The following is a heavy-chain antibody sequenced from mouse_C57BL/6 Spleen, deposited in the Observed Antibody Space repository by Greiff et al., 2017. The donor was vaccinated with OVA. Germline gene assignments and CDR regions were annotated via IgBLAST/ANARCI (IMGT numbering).Heavy chain of an antibody. D-gene: IGHD2-4*01. J-gene: IGHJ2*01. CDR2: ISDGGSYT. CDR1: GFTFSSYA. CDR3: ARGSDYDDY. Sequence: EVKVVESGGGLVKPGGSLKLSCAASGFTFSSYAMSWVRQTPEKRLEWVATISDGGSYTYYPDNVKGRFTISRDNAKNNLYLQMSHLKSEDTAMYYCARGSDYDDYWGQGTTLTVSS. V-gene: IGHV5-4*03.